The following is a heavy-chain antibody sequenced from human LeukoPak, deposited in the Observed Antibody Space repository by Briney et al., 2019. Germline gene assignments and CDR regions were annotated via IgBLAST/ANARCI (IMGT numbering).Heavy chain of an antibody. J-gene: IGHJ4*02. CDR3: ARQGGGAYYYDSSGYFDY. D-gene: IGHD3-22*01. Sequence: SETLSLTCAVSGYSISSGYYWGWIRQPPGKGLEWIGSIYHSGSTYYNPSLKSRVTISVDTSKNQFSQKLSSVTAADTAVYYCARQGGGAYYYDSSGYFDYWGQGTLVTVSS. CDR2: IYHSGST. V-gene: IGHV4-38-2*01. CDR1: GYSISSGYY.